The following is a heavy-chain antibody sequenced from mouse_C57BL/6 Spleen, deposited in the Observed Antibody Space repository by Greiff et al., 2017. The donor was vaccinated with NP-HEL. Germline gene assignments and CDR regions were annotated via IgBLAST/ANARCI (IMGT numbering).Heavy chain of an antibody. Sequence: QVQLQQPGTELVKPGASVKLSCKASGYTFTSYWMHWVKQRPGQGLEWIGNINPSNGGTNYNEKFKSKATLTVDKSSSTAYMQLSSLTSEDSAVYYCARNRAPKRDDYDERGYAMDYWGQGTSVTVSS. CDR3: ARNRAPKRDDYDERGYAMDY. D-gene: IGHD2-4*01. J-gene: IGHJ4*01. V-gene: IGHV1-53*01. CDR1: GYTFTSYW. CDR2: INPSNGGT.